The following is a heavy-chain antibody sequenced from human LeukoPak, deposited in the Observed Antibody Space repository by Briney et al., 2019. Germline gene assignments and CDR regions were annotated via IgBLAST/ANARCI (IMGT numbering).Heavy chain of an antibody. V-gene: IGHV4-59*01. CDR3: ARGRVSSSTWYSTYYYFFYMDF. Sequence: SETLSLTCTVSDDSITMYYWTWIRQPPGKGLEWIGYVDHTGSTYYNPSLNGRVSISRDTSNNFFSLRLRSVTAADTAVYFCARGRVSSSTWYSTYYYFFYMDFWGKGTTVTVSS. CDR1: DDSITMYY. D-gene: IGHD4-11*01. J-gene: IGHJ6*03. CDR2: VDHTGST.